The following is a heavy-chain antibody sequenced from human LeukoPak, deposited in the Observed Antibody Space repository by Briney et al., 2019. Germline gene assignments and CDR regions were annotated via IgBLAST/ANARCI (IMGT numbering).Heavy chain of an antibody. Sequence: AAVKLSCKASGYTFTKSYIHWVRQAPGQRLEWMGLIHPGGDNTNYAQNFQGRVTMTSDTSARTVYMELSSLRSDDTAVYYCAGVAMDCSTSCITAGFDYWGQGTLVTVSS. CDR2: IHPGGDNT. J-gene: IGHJ4*02. D-gene: IGHD2-2*01. CDR1: GYTFTKSY. CDR3: AGVAMDCSTSCITAGFDY. V-gene: IGHV1-46*01.